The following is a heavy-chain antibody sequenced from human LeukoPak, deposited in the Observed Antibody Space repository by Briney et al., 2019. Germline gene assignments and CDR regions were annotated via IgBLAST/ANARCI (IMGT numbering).Heavy chain of an antibody. J-gene: IGHJ4*02. CDR2: LYSDGNT. V-gene: IGHV3-53*01. CDR1: AFTVITND. D-gene: IGHD1-14*01. CDR3: ARGVEPLAANTLAY. Sequence: GGSLRLSCAASAFTVITNDMTWVRQAPGKGLEWVSVLYSDGNTKYADSVQGRFTISRDNSKNTLYLEMNSLSPDDTAVYYCARGVEPLAANTLAYWGQGTLVTVSS.